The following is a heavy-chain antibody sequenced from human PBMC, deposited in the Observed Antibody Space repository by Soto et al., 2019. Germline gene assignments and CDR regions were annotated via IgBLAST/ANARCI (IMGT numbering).Heavy chain of an antibody. CDR3: ARDPYDYYDSSGYYPESDY. D-gene: IGHD3-22*01. CDR1: GYTFTGYY. V-gene: IGHV1-2*02. CDR2: INPNSGGT. J-gene: IGHJ4*02. Sequence: QVQLVQSGAEVKKPGASVKVSCKASGYTFTGYYMHWVRQAPGQGLEWMGWINPNSGGTNYAQKFQGRVTITADKSTSTAYMELSSLRSEDTAVYYCARDPYDYYDSSGYYPESDYWGQGTLVTVSS.